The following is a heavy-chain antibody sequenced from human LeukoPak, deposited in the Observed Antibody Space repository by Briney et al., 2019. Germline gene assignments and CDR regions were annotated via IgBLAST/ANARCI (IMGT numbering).Heavy chain of an antibody. CDR3: ARVLHLYDSIDY. J-gene: IGHJ4*02. CDR1: GGSISSGGYY. Sequence: PSETLSLTCTVSGGSISSGGYYWGWIRQHPGKGLEWIGYIYHSGSTYYNPSLKSRVTISVDTSKNQFSLKLSSVAAADTAVYYCARVLHLYDSIDYWGQGTLVTVSS. V-gene: IGHV4-31*03. D-gene: IGHD3-22*01. CDR2: IYHSGST.